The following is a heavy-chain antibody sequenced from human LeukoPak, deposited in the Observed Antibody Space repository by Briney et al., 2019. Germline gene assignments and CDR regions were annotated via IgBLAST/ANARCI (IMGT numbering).Heavy chain of an antibody. Sequence: ATVNVSCKASGYTFTSYYMHWVRQAPGQGLEWMGRINPKTGAANSAQKFQGRVTMTRDTSISTAYMELSRLKSDDTAVYYCARDGSGIAYWGQGTLVTVSS. D-gene: IGHD6-25*01. CDR2: INPKTGAA. J-gene: IGHJ4*02. V-gene: IGHV1-2*06. CDR3: ARDGSGIAY. CDR1: GYTFTSYY.